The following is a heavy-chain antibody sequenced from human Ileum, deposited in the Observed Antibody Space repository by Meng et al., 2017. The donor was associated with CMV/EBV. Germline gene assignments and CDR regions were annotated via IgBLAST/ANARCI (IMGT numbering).Heavy chain of an antibody. CDR2: MNPNSGNT. Sequence: ASVKVSCKASGYTFTSYDINWVRQAPGQGLEWMGWMNPNSGNTGYAQKFQGRVTITRNTSISTAYMELSSLRSEDTAVYYCARGPQERGGCFDSWGQGTLVTVSS. CDR1: GYTFTSYD. J-gene: IGHJ5*01. V-gene: IGHV1-8*03. CDR3: ARGPQERGGCFDS. D-gene: IGHD2-8*01.